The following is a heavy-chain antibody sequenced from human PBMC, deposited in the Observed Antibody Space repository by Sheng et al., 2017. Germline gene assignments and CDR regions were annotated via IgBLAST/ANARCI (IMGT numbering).Heavy chain of an antibody. D-gene: IGHD5-12*01. CDR3: AREVYSGYDYRYYYYGMDV. CDR2: TRNKANSYTT. Sequence: PGGSLRLSCAASGFTFSDHYMDWVRQAPGKGLEWVGRTRNKANSYTTEYAASVKGRFTISRDDSKNSLYLQMNSLKTEDTAVYYCAREVYSGYDYRYYYYGMDVWGQGTTVTVSS. CDR1: GFTFSDHY. J-gene: IGHJ6*02. V-gene: IGHV3-72*01.